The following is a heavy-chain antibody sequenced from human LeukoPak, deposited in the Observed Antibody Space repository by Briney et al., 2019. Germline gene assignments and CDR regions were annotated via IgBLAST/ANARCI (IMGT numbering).Heavy chain of an antibody. CDR1: GFTFSSYE. Sequence: GGSLRLSCAASGFTFSSYEMNWVRQAPGKGLEWVSYISSSGSTIYYADSVRGRFTISRDNAKNSLYLQMNSLRAEDTAVYYCARLGNYVWGSYRDYYFDYWGQGTLVTVSS. V-gene: IGHV3-48*03. CDR2: ISSSGSTI. CDR3: ARLGNYVWGSYRDYYFDY. D-gene: IGHD3-16*02. J-gene: IGHJ4*02.